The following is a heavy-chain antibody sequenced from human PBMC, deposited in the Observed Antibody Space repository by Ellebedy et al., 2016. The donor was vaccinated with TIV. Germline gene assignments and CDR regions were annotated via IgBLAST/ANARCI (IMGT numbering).Heavy chain of an antibody. V-gene: IGHV1-18*01. D-gene: IGHD4-17*01. CDR3: ARFPGPLRRNYYYYMDV. J-gene: IGHJ6*03. CDR1: GYTFTNYG. CDR2: INGYNGNT. Sequence: ASVKVSXXASGYTFTNYGISWVRQAPGQGLELMGWINGYNGNTNYAQKLQGRVTMTTDTSTSTAYMELRSLRSDDTAVYYCARFPGPLRRNYYYYMDVWGKGTTVTVSS.